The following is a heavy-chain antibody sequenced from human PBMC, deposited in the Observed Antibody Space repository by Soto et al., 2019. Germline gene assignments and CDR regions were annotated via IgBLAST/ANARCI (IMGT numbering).Heavy chain of an antibody. CDR3: ARSPFRNYFDY. CDR1: GGSISSYY. CDR2: IYYSGST. Sequence: SETLSLTCTVSGGSISSYYWSWIRQPPGKGLEWIGCIYYSGSTNYNPSLKSRVTISVDTSKNQFSLKLSSVTAADTAVYYCARSPFRNYFDYWGQGTLVTVSS. V-gene: IGHV4-59*01. J-gene: IGHJ4*02. D-gene: IGHD2-21*01.